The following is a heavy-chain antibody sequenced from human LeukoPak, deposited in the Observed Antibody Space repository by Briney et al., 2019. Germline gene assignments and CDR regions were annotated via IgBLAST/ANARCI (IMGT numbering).Heavy chain of an antibody. CDR3: ARERGVTYYYGSGSYPDY. D-gene: IGHD3-10*01. CDR1: GGSISSDGYY. J-gene: IGHJ4*02. CDR2: IYTSGST. Sequence: SETLSLTCTVSGGSISSDGYYWSWIRQPAGKGLEWIGRIYTSGSTNYNPSLKSRVTISVDTAKNQFSLKLSSVTAADTAVYYCARERGVTYYYGSGSYPDYWGQGTLVAVSS. V-gene: IGHV4-61*02.